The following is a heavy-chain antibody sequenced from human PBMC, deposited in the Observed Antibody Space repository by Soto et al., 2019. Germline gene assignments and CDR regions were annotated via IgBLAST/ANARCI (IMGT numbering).Heavy chain of an antibody. V-gene: IGHV4-4*07. J-gene: IGHJ6*02. D-gene: IGHD5-12*01. Sequence: SETLSLTCTVSGASVSNYYWGWIRQSAGRGLEWIGRIYPSGSTNYNPSLKSRVTMSLDTSKNQFSLKLSSVTAADTALYYCARDLVATPYYYYGMDVWGQGTTVTVSS. CDR3: ARDLVATPYYYYGMDV. CDR2: IYPSGST. CDR1: GASVSNYY.